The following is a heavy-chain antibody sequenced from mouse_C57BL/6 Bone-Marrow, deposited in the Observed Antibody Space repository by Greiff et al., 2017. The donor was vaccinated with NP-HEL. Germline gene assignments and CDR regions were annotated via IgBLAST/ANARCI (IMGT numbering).Heavy chain of an antibody. Sequence: EVQLQESGPELVKPGASVKMSCKASGYTFTDYNMHWVKQSHGKSLEWIGYINPNNGGTSYNQKFKGKATLTVNKSSSTAYMELRSLTSEDSAVYYCARCYGYDRNYWGQGTTLTVSS. CDR3: ARCYGYDRNY. CDR1: GYTFTDYN. D-gene: IGHD2-2*01. V-gene: IGHV1-22*01. J-gene: IGHJ2*01. CDR2: INPNNGGT.